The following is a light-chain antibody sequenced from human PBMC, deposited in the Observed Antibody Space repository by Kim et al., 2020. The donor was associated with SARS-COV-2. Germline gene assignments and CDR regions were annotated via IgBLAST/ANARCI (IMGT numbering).Light chain of an antibody. V-gene: IGKV3-20*01. CDR2: GAS. CDR1: QSIISTY. Sequence: LRPGEGATLSCRASQSIISTYLAWFQQKPGQAPRLLMYGASYRATDIPDRFSGSASGTVFTLTISRLEPEDSAVYYCHYYGTSFLTFGGGTKLEI. J-gene: IGKJ4*01. CDR3: HYYGTSFLT.